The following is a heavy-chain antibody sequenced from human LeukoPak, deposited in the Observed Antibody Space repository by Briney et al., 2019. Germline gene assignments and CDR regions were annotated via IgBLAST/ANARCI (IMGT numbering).Heavy chain of an antibody. D-gene: IGHD6-13*01. CDR3: ARDGTWGSSSWLDP. CDR2: IYYSGST. CDR1: GGSISSYY. J-gene: IGHJ5*02. V-gene: IGHV4-59*01. Sequence: SETLSLTCTVSGGSISSYYRSWIRQPPGKGLEWIGYIYYSGSTNYNPSLKSRVTISVDTSKNQFSLKLSSVTAADTAVYYCARDGTWGSSSWLDPWGQGTLVTVSS.